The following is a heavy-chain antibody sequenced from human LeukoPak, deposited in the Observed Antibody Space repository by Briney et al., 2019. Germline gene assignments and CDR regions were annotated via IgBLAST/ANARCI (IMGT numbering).Heavy chain of an antibody. CDR3: ARRAYTTTRKFDS. CDR1: GGSFSGYQ. CDR2: INHSGST. V-gene: IGHV4-34*01. J-gene: IGHJ4*02. Sequence: PSETLSLTCAVYGGSFSGYQWTWIRQPPGKGLEGIGEINHSGSTNYNPSLKSRVTISVDTSKNQFSLKLSSVTAADTAVYYCARRAYTTTRKFDSWGQGTLVTVSS. D-gene: IGHD2-2*01.